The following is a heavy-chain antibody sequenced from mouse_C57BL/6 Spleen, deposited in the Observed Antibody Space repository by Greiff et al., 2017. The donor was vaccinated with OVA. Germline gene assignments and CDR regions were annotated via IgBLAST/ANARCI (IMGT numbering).Heavy chain of an antibody. CDR3: ARREVGLDYAMDY. J-gene: IGHJ4*01. CDR2: IDPSDSYT. V-gene: IGHV1-50*01. CDR1: GYTFTSYW. Sequence: QVQLQQSGAELVKPGASVKLSCKASGYTFTSYWMQWVKQRPGQGLEWIGEIDPSDSYTNYNQKFKGKATLTVDTSSSTAYMQLSSLTSEDSAVYYCARREVGLDYAMDYWGQGTSVTVSS.